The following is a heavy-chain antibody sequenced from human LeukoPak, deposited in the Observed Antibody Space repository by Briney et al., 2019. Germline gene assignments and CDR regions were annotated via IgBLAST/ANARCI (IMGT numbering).Heavy chain of an antibody. CDR1: GFTVSSNY. Sequence: TGGSLRLSCAASGFTVSSNYMSWVRQAPGKGLEWVSIIYSGGSTYYADSVKGRFTISRDNPKNTLYLQMNSLRAEDTAVYYCARDSSYYDSSALDAFDIWGQGTMVTVSS. CDR3: ARDSSYYDSSALDAFDI. V-gene: IGHV3-53*01. D-gene: IGHD3-22*01. CDR2: IYSGGST. J-gene: IGHJ3*02.